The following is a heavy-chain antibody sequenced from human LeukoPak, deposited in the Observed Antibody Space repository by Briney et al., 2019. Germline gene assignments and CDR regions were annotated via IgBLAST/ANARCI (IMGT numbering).Heavy chain of an antibody. CDR2: INHSGST. CDR1: GGSFSGYY. Sequence: SETLSLTCAVYGGSFSGYYWSWIRQPPGKELEWIGEINHSGSTNYNPSLKSRVTISVDTSKNQFSLKLSSVTAADTAVYYCASKDHPAVTHWGQGTTVTVSS. J-gene: IGHJ6*02. CDR3: ASKDHPAVTH. D-gene: IGHD4-11*01. V-gene: IGHV4-34*01.